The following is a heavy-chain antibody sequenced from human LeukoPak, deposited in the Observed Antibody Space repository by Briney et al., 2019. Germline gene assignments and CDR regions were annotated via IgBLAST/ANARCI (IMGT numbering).Heavy chain of an antibody. V-gene: IGHV3-7*01. J-gene: IGHJ4*02. Sequence: PGGSLRLSCAASGLTFSYYWMTWVRQAPGKGLEWVANIKPDGSEKSYVASVKGRFTISRDKAKNSLYLQMNSLRAEDTAVYYCARTRAYSYRPEWGQGTLVTVSS. CDR2: IKPDGSEK. D-gene: IGHD5-18*01. CDR3: ARTRAYSYRPE. CDR1: GLTFSYYW.